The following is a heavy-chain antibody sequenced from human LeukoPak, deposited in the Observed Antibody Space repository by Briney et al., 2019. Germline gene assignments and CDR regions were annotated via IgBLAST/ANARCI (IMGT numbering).Heavy chain of an antibody. CDR2: IYHSGST. Sequence: SETLSLTCTVSGYSISSGYYWGWIRQPPGTGLEWIGSIYHSGSTYYNPSLKSRVTISVDTSKNQFSLKLSSVTAADTAVYYCARGFFNGADDAFDIWGQGTMVTVSS. V-gene: IGHV4-38-2*02. J-gene: IGHJ3*02. CDR3: ARGFFNGADDAFDI. D-gene: IGHD3-3*01. CDR1: GYSISSGYY.